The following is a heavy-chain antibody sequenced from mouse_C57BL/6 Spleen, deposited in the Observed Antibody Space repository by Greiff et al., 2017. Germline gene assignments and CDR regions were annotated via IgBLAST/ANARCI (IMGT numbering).Heavy chain of an antibody. CDR1: GYTFTNYW. D-gene: IGHD3-2*02. V-gene: IGHV1-63*01. J-gene: IGHJ4*01. Sequence: QVQLQQSGAELVRPGTSVKMSCTASGYTFTNYWIGWAKQRPGHGLEWIGDIYPGGGYTNYNEKFKGKATLTADKASSTAYMQFSSLTSEDSAIYYCASSLRDGAMDYWGQGTSVTVSS. CDR3: ASSLRDGAMDY. CDR2: IYPGGGYT.